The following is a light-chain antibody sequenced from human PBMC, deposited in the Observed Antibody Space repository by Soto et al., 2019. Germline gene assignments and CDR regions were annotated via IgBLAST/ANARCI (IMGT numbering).Light chain of an antibody. CDR3: MQALQLQT. Sequence: DIVMTQSPLSLPVTPGEPASISCRSSQSLLHSNGYNYLDWYLQKPGQSPQLLIFLGSNRASGVPDRFSGSGSGTDFTMKISRVEAEDVGTYYSMQALQLQTFGQGTKVEIK. V-gene: IGKV2-28*01. CDR2: LGS. CDR1: QSLLHSNGYNY. J-gene: IGKJ1*01.